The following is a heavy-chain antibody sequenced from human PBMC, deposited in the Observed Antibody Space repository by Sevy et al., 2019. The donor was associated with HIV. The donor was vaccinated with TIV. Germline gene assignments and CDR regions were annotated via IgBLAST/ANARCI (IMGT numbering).Heavy chain of an antibody. CDR1: GFTFSSYG. D-gene: IGHD3-10*01. V-gene: IGHV3-30*02. CDR3: ATDDYYGSGSYYTPFDY. CDR2: IRYDGSNK. J-gene: IGHJ4*02. Sequence: GGSLRLSCAASGFTFSSYGMHWVRQAPGKGLEWVAFIRYDGSNKYYADSVKGRFTISRDNSKNTLYLQMNSLRAEDTAVYYCATDDYYGSGSYYTPFDYWGQGTLVTVSS.